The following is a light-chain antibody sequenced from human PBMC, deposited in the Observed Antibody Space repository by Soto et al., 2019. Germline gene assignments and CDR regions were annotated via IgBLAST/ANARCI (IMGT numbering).Light chain of an antibody. J-gene: IGKJ1*01. Sequence: EIVITQSPATLSVSPGERATLSCRASHSVSSNLAWYQQKPGQAPRLLIYGASTRATGIPARFSGSGSGTEFTLTISSLQSEDFAVYYCQQYNNWWTFGQGTKVEIK. CDR2: GAS. CDR3: QQYNNWWT. V-gene: IGKV3-15*01. CDR1: HSVSSN.